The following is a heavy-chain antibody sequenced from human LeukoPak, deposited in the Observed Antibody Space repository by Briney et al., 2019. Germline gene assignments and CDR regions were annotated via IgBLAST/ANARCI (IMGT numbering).Heavy chain of an antibody. CDR3: ARAHYDILTGYDDAFDI. CDR1: GYTFTSYN. D-gene: IGHD3-9*01. Sequence: GASVTVSLKCSGYTFTSYNINWVRQATGQGLGWVGWMNPNSGNTGYSQKFQGRVNMTRNTSISTAYMELSSLRSEDTAVYYCARAHYDILTGYDDAFDIWGQGTMVTVSS. V-gene: IGHV1-8*01. CDR2: MNPNSGNT. J-gene: IGHJ3*02.